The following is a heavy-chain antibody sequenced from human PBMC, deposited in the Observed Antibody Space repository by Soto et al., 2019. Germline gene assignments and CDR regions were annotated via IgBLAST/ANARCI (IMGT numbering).Heavy chain of an antibody. V-gene: IGHV1-69*13. J-gene: IGHJ6*02. D-gene: IGHD6-6*01. Sequence: SLKVSCKASGGTFSSYAISWVRQAPGQGLEWMGGIIPIFGTANYAQKFQGRVTITADESTSTAYMELSSLRSEDTAVYYRAAQEGEQLAPSYYYYGMDVWGQGTAVTVSS. CDR1: GGTFSSYA. CDR2: IIPIFGTA. CDR3: AAQEGEQLAPSYYYYGMDV.